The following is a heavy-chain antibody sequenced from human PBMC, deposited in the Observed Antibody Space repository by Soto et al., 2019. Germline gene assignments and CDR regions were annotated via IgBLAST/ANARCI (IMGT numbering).Heavy chain of an antibody. CDR3: ARGIGGYCSGGSCYVMDEYFKH. V-gene: IGHV1-8*01. CDR2: MNPNSGNT. J-gene: IGHJ1*01. Sequence: ASVKVSCKASGYTFTSYDINWVRQATGQGLEWMGWMNPNSGNTGYAQKFQGRVTMTRNTSISTAYMELSSLRSEDTAVYYCARGIGGYCSGGSCYVMDEYFKHWGQGTLVTVPQ. D-gene: IGHD2-15*01. CDR1: GYTFTSYD.